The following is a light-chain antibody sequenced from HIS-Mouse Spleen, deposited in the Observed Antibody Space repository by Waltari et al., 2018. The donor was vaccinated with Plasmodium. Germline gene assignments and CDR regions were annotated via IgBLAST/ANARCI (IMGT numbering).Light chain of an antibody. CDR3: QQYNNWSFT. Sequence: EIVMTQSPATLSVSPGERATLSCRASQSVSSNLACYQQKPGQAPRLLIYGASTRATGIPAGFSGSGSGTEFTLTISSLQSEDFAGYYCQQYNNWSFTFGPGTKVDIK. CDR1: QSVSSN. J-gene: IGKJ3*01. V-gene: IGKV3-15*01. CDR2: GAS.